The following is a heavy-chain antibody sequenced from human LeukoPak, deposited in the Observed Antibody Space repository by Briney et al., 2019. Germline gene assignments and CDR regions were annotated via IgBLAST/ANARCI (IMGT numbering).Heavy chain of an antibody. V-gene: IGHV4-61*02. CDR1: GGSISSGSYY. Sequence: SEALSLTCTVSGGSISSGSYYWSWIRQPAGKGLEWIGRIYTSGSTNYNPSLKSRVTISVDTSKNQFSLKLSSVTAADTAVYYCARVTIFGVTPGYMDVWGKGTTVAVSS. CDR3: ARVTIFGVTPGYMDV. CDR2: IYTSGST. D-gene: IGHD3-3*01. J-gene: IGHJ6*03.